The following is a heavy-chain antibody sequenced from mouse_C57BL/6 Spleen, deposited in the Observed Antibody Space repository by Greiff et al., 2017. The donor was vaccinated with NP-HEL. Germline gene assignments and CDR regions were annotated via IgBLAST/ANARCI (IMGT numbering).Heavy chain of an antibody. CDR1: GFTFSDYY. J-gene: IGHJ1*03. Sequence: EVKLVESEGGLVQPGSSMKLSCTASGFTFSDYYMAWVRQVPEKGLEWVANINYDGSSTYYLDSLKSRFIISRDNAKNILYLQMSSLKSEDTATYYCARDLYGWYFDVWGTGTTVTVSS. V-gene: IGHV5-16*01. CDR3: ARDLYGWYFDV. CDR2: INYDGSST. D-gene: IGHD1-1*02.